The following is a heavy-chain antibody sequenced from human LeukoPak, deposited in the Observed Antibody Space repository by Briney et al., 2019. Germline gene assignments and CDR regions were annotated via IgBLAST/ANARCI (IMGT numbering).Heavy chain of an antibody. CDR3: ARGLGYCSSTSCYRDLDYHYYGMDV. J-gene: IGHJ6*02. Sequence: PSETLSLTCAVYGGSFSGYYWSWIRQPPGKGLEWIGEINHSGSTNYNPSLKSRVTISVDTSKNQFSLKLSSVTAADTAVYYCARGLGYCSSTSCYRDLDYHYYGMDVWGQGTTVTVSS. V-gene: IGHV4-34*01. CDR1: GGSFSGYY. D-gene: IGHD2-2*02. CDR2: INHSGST.